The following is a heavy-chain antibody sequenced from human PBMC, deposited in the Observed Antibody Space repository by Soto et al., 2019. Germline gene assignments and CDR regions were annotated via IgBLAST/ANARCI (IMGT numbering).Heavy chain of an antibody. CDR3: VCGGNFFVY. CDR1: GFTFSSYN. Sequence: GGSLRLSCAASGFTFSSYNMNWVRQAPGKGLEWVSYISSSSSTRYYADSVRGRFTISRDNAKNSLYLQMNSLRAEDTAVYYCVCGGNFFVYWGQGTLVTVSS. CDR2: ISSSSSTR. V-gene: IGHV3-48*01. J-gene: IGHJ4*02. D-gene: IGHD3-16*01.